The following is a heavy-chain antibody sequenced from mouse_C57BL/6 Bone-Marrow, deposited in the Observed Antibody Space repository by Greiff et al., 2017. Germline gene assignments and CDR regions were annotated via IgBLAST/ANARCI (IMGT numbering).Heavy chain of an antibody. V-gene: IGHV1-15*01. CDR1: GYTFTDYE. CDR3: TRCRRGYYYARDY. CDR2: IDPETGGT. J-gene: IGHJ4*01. Sequence: SGAELVRPGASVTLSCKASGYTFTDYEMHWVKQTPVHGLEWIGAIDPETGGTAYNQKFKGKAILTADKSSSTAYMELRSLTSEDSAVYYCTRCRRGYYYARDYWGQGTSVTVSS.